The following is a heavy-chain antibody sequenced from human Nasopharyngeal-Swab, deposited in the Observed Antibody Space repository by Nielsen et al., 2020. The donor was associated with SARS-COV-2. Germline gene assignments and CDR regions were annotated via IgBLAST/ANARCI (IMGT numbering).Heavy chain of an antibody. J-gene: IGHJ4*02. CDR2: INHSGST. CDR3: ARGTSNYYDSSGTIDY. D-gene: IGHD3-22*01. V-gene: IGHV4-34*01. Sequence: WIRQPPGKGLEWIGEINHSGSTNYNPSLKSRVTISVDTSKNQFSLKLSSVTAADTAVYYCARGTSNYYDSSGTIDYWGQGTLVTV.